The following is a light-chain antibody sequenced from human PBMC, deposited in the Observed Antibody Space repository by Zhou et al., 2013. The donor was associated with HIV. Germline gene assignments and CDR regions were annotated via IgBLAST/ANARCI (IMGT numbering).Light chain of an antibody. J-gene: IGKJ3*01. Sequence: DIVMTQSPLSLPVTPGEPASISCRSSQSLLHSNGYNYLDWYLQKPGQSPQLLIYEVFNRFSGVPERFSGSGSGTDFTLKISRVEAEDVGVYYCMQSIQLPLTFGPGTKVDMK. CDR2: EVF. CDR1: QSLLHSNGYNY. V-gene: IGKV2D-29*02. CDR3: MQSIQLPLT.